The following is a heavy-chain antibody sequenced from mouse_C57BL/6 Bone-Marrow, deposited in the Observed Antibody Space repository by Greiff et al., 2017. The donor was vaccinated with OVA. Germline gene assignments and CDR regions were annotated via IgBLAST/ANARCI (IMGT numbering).Heavy chain of an antibody. V-gene: IGHV1-9*01. CDR1: GYTFTGYW. D-gene: IGHD2-1*01. J-gene: IGHJ3*01. Sequence: QVQLQQSGAELMKPGASVKLSCKATGYTFTGYWIEWVKQRPGHGLEWIGEILPGSGSTKYNEKFKGKATFTADTSSTTAYLQLSSLTTEDSSIYYCARYRIYYGNPAWFAYWGQGTLVTVSA. CDR2: ILPGSGST. CDR3: ARYRIYYGNPAWFAY.